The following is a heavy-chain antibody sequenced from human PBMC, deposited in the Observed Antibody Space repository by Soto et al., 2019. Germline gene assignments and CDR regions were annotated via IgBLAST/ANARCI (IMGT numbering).Heavy chain of an antibody. V-gene: IGHV1-8*01. Sequence: GASVKVSCKASGYTFTSYDINWVRQATGQGREWMGWMNPNSGNTGYAKKFQGTVTMTRNTSISTAYMELSSLRYEHTAVYYCARHWGQQWMAYGLDVWGQGTKVTVSS. D-gene: IGHD6-19*01. CDR2: MNPNSGNT. CDR1: GYTFTSYD. J-gene: IGHJ6*02. CDR3: ARHWGQQWMAYGLDV.